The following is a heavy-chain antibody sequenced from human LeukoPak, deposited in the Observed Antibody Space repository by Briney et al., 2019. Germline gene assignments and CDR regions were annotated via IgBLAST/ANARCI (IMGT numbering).Heavy chain of an antibody. CDR2: ISGSGGST. V-gene: IGHV3-23*01. D-gene: IGHD6-19*01. CDR3: AKDPSSGWYFFDY. Sequence: GGSLRLSCAASGFTFSSYGMHWVRQAPGKGLEWVSAISGSGGSTYYADSVKGRFTISRDNSKNTLYLQMNSLRAEDTAVYYCAKDPSSGWYFFDYWGQGTLVTVSS. J-gene: IGHJ4*02. CDR1: GFTFSSYG.